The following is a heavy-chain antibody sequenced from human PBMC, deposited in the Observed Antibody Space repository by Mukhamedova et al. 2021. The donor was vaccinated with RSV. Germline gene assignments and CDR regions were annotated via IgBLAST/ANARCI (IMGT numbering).Heavy chain of an antibody. V-gene: IGHV4-59*13. D-gene: IGHD6-19*01. J-gene: IGHJ3*02. Sequence: GKGLEWIGYIYYSGSTNYNPSLKSRVTISVDTSKNQFSLKLSSVTAADTAVYYCARALAVAGTPDAFDIWGQGTMATASS. CDR3: ARALAVAGTPDAFDI. CDR2: IYYSGST.